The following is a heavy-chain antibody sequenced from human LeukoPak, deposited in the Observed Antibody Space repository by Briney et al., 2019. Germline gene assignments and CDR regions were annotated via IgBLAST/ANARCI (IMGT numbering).Heavy chain of an antibody. Sequence: SQTLSLTCAVSGGSISSGGYSWSWIRQPPGKGLEWIGYIYHSGSTYYNPSLKSRVTISVDRSKNQFSLKLSSVTAADTAVYYCARGSNYGDYDYWGQGTLVTVPS. D-gene: IGHD4-17*01. CDR3: ARGSNYGDYDY. V-gene: IGHV4-30-2*01. CDR2: IYHSGST. J-gene: IGHJ4*02. CDR1: GGSISSGGYS.